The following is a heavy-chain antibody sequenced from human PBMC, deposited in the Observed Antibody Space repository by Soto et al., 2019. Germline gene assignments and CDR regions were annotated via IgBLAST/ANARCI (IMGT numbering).Heavy chain of an antibody. CDR1: GFTFSSYS. D-gene: IGHD3-3*01. V-gene: IGHV3-48*02. Sequence: GGSLRLSCAASGFTFSSYSMNWVRQAPGKGLEWVSYISSSSSTIYYADSVKGRFTISRDNAKNSLYLQMNSLRDEDTAVYYCARESRFLEWLSLNWYDPWGQGTLVTVSS. CDR3: ARESRFLEWLSLNWYDP. CDR2: ISSSSSTI. J-gene: IGHJ5*02.